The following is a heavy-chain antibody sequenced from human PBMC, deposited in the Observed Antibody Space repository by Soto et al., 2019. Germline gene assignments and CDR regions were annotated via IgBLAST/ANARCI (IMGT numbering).Heavy chain of an antibody. V-gene: IGHV4-4*08. J-gene: IGHJ6*02. CDR1: GASIRSYY. CDR3: ASSAVHPGDFFYYNGMDV. CDR2: VYTSDYT. D-gene: IGHD3-10*01. Sequence: PSETLSLTCSVSGASIRSYYWHWIRQPPGKGLEWIGYVYTSDYTRYSSSLKSRVTISVDTSKSQFYLRLNSVTAADTAVYYCASSAVHPGDFFYYNGMDVWGQGTTVTVSS.